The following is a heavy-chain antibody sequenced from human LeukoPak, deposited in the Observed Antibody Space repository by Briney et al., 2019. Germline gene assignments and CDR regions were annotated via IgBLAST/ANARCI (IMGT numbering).Heavy chain of an antibody. CDR3: ARLSSGWSEPQH. J-gene: IGHJ1*01. CDR2: INPKSGGT. D-gene: IGHD6-19*01. CDR1: GYTFTGYY. Sequence: ASVKVSCKASGYTFTGYYMHWVRQAPGQGLEWMGWINPKSGGTNYAQKFQGRVTMTRDTSISTAYMELSRLRSDDTAVYYCARLSSGWSEPQHWGQGTLVAVSS. V-gene: IGHV1-2*02.